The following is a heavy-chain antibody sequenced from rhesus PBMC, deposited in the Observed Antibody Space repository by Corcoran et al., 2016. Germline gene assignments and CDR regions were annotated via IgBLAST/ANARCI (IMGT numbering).Heavy chain of an antibody. CDR1: GFTFSSYD. D-gene: IGHD4-23*01. CDR2: ISYTGKPI. Sequence: EVQLVESGGGLVQPGGSLRLSCAASGFTFSSYDMSWVRQAPGKGLEWVSYISYTGKPIYYADSGKGRFTISRDNAKTSLSLQMSSLRAEDTAVYYCTRNTVTFFDYWGQGVLVTVSS. V-gene: IGHV3-136*01. CDR3: TRNTVTFFDY. J-gene: IGHJ4*01.